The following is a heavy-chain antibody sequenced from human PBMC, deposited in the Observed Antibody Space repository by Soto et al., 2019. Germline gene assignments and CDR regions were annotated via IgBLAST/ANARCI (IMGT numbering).Heavy chain of an antibody. Sequence: PGGSLRLSCAASGFTFGDYAMSWFRQAPGKGLEWVSFIRSKASDGTTEYAASVKGRFTISRDDSKSIAYLQMNSLKTEDPAVYYCTRAVVYDTRGNKIDSLGQGDVVTVSA. CDR2: IRSKASDGTT. CDR3: TRAVVYDTRGNKIDS. D-gene: IGHD3-22*01. CDR1: GFTFGDYA. J-gene: IGHJ4*02. V-gene: IGHV3-49*03.